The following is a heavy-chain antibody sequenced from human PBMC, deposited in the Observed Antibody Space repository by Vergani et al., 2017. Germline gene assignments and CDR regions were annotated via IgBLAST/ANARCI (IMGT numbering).Heavy chain of an antibody. CDR3: ARGNSLGSY. CDR1: GFIFSSYW. CDR2: IKEDGSEK. Sequence: EVQLVESGGGLVQPGGSLRLSCAASGFIFSSYWMHWVRQAPGKGLEWVAAIKEDGSEKQYVDSVKGRFTISRDNAKKSLYLQMNSLRGEDTAVYYCARGNSLGSYWGQRTLVTVSS. J-gene: IGHJ4*02. D-gene: IGHD1-7*01. V-gene: IGHV3-7*01.